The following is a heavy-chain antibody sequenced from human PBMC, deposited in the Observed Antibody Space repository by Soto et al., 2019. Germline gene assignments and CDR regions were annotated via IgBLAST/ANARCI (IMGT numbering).Heavy chain of an antibody. CDR2: IYHGGST. Sequence: QVQLQESGPGLVTPSGTLSLTCAGSDGSLSSSNSWSWVRQPPGTGLEWLGEIYHGGSTNYNPSPKSPVTISVDKAKEQFSLKLSAVPAADTAVYYCARDYMVRGVMSWFDPWGEGTLVTVSS. J-gene: IGHJ5*02. D-gene: IGHD3-10*01. CDR1: DGSLSSSNS. V-gene: IGHV4-4*02. CDR3: ARDYMVRGVMSWFDP.